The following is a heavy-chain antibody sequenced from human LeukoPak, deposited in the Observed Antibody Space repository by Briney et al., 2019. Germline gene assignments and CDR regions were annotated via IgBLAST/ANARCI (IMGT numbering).Heavy chain of an antibody. CDR1: GFSFSSYW. D-gene: IGHD2-21*01. CDR2: IRQDGGEK. J-gene: IGHJ5*01. Sequence: GGSLRLSCAASGFSFSSYWMRWVRQAPGEGVEWVANIRQDGGEKYYLYPVKGPFPISRDNAKDSVHLQMNSLRAEDTAVYYCARVGERDKFALIEGRFDSWGQGTLVTVSS. V-gene: IGHV3-7*01. CDR3: ARVGERDKFALIEGRFDS.